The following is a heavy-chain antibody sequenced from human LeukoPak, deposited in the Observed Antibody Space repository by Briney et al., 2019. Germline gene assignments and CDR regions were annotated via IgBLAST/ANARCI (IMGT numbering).Heavy chain of an antibody. CDR1: GYSITSSSW. V-gene: IGHV4-28*03. CDR3: ARVSSGWSPFDY. CDR2: IYHSGTT. D-gene: IGHD6-19*01. J-gene: IGHJ4*02. Sequence: SETLSLTCAVSGYSITSSSWWGWIRQPPGKGLEWIGYIYHSGTTYYNPSLQSRVTMSVGTSKNQFSLKLSSVTAVDTAVYYCARVSSGWSPFDYWGQGTLVTVSS.